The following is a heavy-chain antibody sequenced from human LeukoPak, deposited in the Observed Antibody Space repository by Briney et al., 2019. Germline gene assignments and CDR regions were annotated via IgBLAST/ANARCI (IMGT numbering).Heavy chain of an antibody. CDR1: GYTFTSYG. V-gene: IGHV1-18*01. Sequence: ASVKVSCKASGYTFTSYGISWVRQAPGQGLEWMGWISAYNGNTNYAQKLQGRVTMTTDTSTSTAYMELRSLRSDDTAVYYCTRLSPSSSGPTEPSYFFDYWGQGTLVTVSS. D-gene: IGHD3-22*01. CDR3: TRLSPSSSGPTEPSYFFDY. J-gene: IGHJ4*02. CDR2: ISAYNGNT.